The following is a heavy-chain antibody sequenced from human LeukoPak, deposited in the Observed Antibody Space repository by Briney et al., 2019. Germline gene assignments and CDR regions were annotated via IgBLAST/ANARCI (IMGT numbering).Heavy chain of an antibody. CDR1: GGTFSSYA. CDR3: ASGTTMTTVTIDY. V-gene: IGHV1-69*04. D-gene: IGHD4-17*01. CDR2: IIPILGIA. J-gene: IGHJ4*02. Sequence: GASVKVSCKASGGTFSSYAISWVRQAPGQGLEWMGRIIPILGIANYAQKFQGRVTITADKSTSTAYMELGSLRSEDTAVYYCASGTTMTTVTIDYWGQGTLVTVSS.